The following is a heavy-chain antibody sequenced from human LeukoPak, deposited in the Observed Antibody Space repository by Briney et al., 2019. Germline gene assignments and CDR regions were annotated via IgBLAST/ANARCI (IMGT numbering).Heavy chain of an antibody. D-gene: IGHD3-10*01. CDR2: INTNTGNP. CDR1: RYTFTSYA. V-gene: IGHV7-4-1*02. CDR3: ARDGSRYYGSGSYNWFDP. Sequence: ASVKVSCKASRYTFTSYAMNWVRQAPGQGLEWMGWINTNTGNPTYAQGFTGRFVFSLDTSVSTAYLQISSLKAEDTAVYYCARDGSRYYGSGSYNWFDPWGQGTLVTVSS. J-gene: IGHJ5*02.